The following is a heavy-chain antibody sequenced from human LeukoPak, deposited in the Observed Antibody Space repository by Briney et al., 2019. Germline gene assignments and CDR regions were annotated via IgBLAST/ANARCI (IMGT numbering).Heavy chain of an antibody. CDR1: GFTFSSYS. Sequence: GGSLRLSCAASGFTFSSYSMNWVRQAPGKGLEWVSYISSSGSTIYYADSVKGRFTISRDNAKNSLYLQMNSLRAEDTAVYYCVTPTSPQDDAFDIWGQGTMVTVSS. J-gene: IGHJ3*02. D-gene: IGHD6-6*01. CDR3: VTPTSPQDDAFDI. CDR2: ISSSGSTI. V-gene: IGHV3-48*04.